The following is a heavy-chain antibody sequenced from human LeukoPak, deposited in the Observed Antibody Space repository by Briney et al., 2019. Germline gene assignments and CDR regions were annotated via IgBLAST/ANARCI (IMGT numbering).Heavy chain of an antibody. CDR3: ARWQPGFDP. D-gene: IGHD6-13*01. Sequence: PGGSLRLSCAASGFTFSNYWMSWVRQAPGKGLEWGANIKQDGSEKYYVDSVEGRFAISRDNAQNSLYLQMNSLRVEDTAMYYCARWQPGFDPWGQGTLVTVSS. J-gene: IGHJ5*02. CDR2: IKQDGSEK. V-gene: IGHV3-7*01. CDR1: GFTFSNYW.